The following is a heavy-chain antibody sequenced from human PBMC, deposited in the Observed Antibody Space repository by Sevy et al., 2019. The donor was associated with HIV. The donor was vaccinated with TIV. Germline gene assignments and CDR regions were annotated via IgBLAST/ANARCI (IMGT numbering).Heavy chain of an antibody. CDR3: AKDLSPGRFTAYFYAFDV. D-gene: IGHD2-21*02. CDR2: ISGTGGST. V-gene: IGHV3-23*01. CDR1: GFTFSSYA. J-gene: IGHJ3*01. Sequence: GGSLRLSCAASGFTFSSYAMSWVRQAPGKGLEWVSAISGTGGSTYYADSVKGRFTISRDNSKNTLYLQMNSLRAEDTAVYYCAKDLSPGRFTAYFYAFDVWGQGTMVTVSS.